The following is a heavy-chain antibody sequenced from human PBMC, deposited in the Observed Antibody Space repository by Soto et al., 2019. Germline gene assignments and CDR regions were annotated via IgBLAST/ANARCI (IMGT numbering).Heavy chain of an antibody. CDR2: IIPISATT. J-gene: IGHJ6*02. V-gene: IGHV1-69*06. D-gene: IGHD3-22*01. Sequence: QVQLVQSGAEVKKPGSSVKVSCKASGGTFSSLDINWVRQAPGQGLEWMGGIIPISATTNYAQIFQGRVSIVADKSTSTAYMELSRLRSEDTAVYYCARALLSHSYDSGGYDAYFHAMDVWGQGTPVTVSS. CDR3: ARALLSHSYDSGGYDAYFHAMDV. CDR1: GGTFSSLD.